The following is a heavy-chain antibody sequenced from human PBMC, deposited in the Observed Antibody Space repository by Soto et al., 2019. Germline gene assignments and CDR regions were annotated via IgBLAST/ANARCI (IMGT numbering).Heavy chain of an antibody. Sequence: ASVKVSCKASGYTFTSYYMHWVRQAPGQGLEWMGIINPSGGSTSYAQKFQGRVTMTRDTSTSTVYMELSSLRSEDTAVYYCAMAVGYDFLTEDTYYYYYMDVWGKGTTVTVSS. J-gene: IGHJ6*03. CDR2: INPSGGST. CDR1: GYTFTSYY. D-gene: IGHD3-9*01. V-gene: IGHV1-46*03. CDR3: AMAVGYDFLTEDTYYYYYMDV.